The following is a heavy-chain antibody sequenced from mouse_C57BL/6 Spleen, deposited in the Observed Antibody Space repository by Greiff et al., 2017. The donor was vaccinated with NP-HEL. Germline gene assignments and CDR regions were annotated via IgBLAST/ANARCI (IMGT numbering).Heavy chain of an antibody. CDR3: ASPNWFAY. J-gene: IGHJ3*01. CDR2: ISYDGSN. Sequence: EVKLQESGPGLVKPSQSLSLTCSVTGYSITSGYYWNWIRQFPGNKLEWMGYISYDGSNNYNPSLKNRISITRDTSKNQFFLKLNSVTTEDTATYYCASPNWFAYWGQGTLVTVSA. V-gene: IGHV3-6*01. CDR1: GYSITSGYY.